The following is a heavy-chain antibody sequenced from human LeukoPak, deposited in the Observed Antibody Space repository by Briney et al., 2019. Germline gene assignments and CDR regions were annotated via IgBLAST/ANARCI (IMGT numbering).Heavy chain of an antibody. CDR3: ARDSLGGFDP. V-gene: IGHV3-21*01. J-gene: IGHJ5*02. CDR1: GFTSSSYS. CDR2: ISSSSSYI. Sequence: GALRLSCAASGFTSSSYSMNWVRQAPGKGLEWVSSISSSSSYIYYADSVKGRFTISRDNAKNSLYLQMNSLRAEDTAVYYCARDSLGGFDPWGQGTLVTVSS. D-gene: IGHD3-10*01.